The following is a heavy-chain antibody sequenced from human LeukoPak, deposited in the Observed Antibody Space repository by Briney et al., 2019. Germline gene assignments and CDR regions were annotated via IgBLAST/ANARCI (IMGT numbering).Heavy chain of an antibody. CDR1: GFSFRSFW. D-gene: IGHD5-12*01. CDR2: IKEDGSDK. CDR3: AREGGYSGYAPGSDAFDI. Sequence: GSLRLSCAASGFSFRSFWMSWVRQAPGKGLEWVASIKEDGSDKYYVESVKGRFTISRENARNSLYLQMNSLRAEDTAIYYCAREGGYSGYAPGSDAFDIWGQGTKVTVSS. V-gene: IGHV3-7*04. J-gene: IGHJ3*02.